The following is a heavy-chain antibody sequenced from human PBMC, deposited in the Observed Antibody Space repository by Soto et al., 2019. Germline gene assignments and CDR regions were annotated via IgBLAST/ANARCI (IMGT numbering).Heavy chain of an antibody. CDR3: ARDFDYGDYYYGMDV. CDR2: ISYDGSNK. D-gene: IGHD4-17*01. CDR1: GFTFSSYA. J-gene: IGHJ6*02. Sequence: GGSLRLSCAASGFTFSSYAMHWVRQAPGKGLEWVAVISYDGSNKYYADSVKGRFTISRDNSKNTLYLQMNSLRAEDTAVYYCARDFDYGDYYYGMDVWGQGTTVTVSS. V-gene: IGHV3-30-3*01.